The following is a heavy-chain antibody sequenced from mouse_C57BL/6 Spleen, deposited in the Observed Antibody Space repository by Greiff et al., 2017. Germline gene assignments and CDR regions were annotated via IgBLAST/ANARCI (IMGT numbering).Heavy chain of an antibody. CDR1: GFTFSNYW. J-gene: IGHJ3*01. D-gene: IGHD1-1*01. V-gene: IGHV6-3*01. Sequence: EVKVEESGGGLVQPGGSMTLSCVASGFTFSNYWMNWVRQSPEKGLEWVAQIRLKSDNYATHYAESVKGRFTISRDDSKSSVYLQMNNLRAEDTGIYYCTGYGSHGWFAYWGQGTLVTVSA. CDR2: IRLKSDNYAT. CDR3: TGYGSHGWFAY.